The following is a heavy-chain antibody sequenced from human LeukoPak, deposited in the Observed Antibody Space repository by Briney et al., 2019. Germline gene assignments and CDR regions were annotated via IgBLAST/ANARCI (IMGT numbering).Heavy chain of an antibody. V-gene: IGHV4-59*01. CDR1: GGSISSYY. J-gene: IGHJ4*02. D-gene: IGHD3-10*01. CDR2: IYYSGST. CDR3: ARVRDVLLWFGEFDY. Sequence: SETLSLTCTVSGGSISSYYWSWIRQPPGKGLEWIGYIYYSGSTNYNPSHKSRVTISVDTSKNQFSLKLSSVTAADTAVYYCARVRDVLLWFGEFDYWGQGTLVTVSS.